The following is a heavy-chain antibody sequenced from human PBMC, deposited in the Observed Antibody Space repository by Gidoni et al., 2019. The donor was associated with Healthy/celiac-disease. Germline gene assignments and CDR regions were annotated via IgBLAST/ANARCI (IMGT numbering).Heavy chain of an antibody. D-gene: IGHD6-6*01. CDR1: GYTFTSYG. J-gene: IGHJ5*02. Sequence: QVQLVQSGAEVTTPVASVQVSCKASGYTFTSYGISWVRQAPGQGLEWMGWISAYNGNTNYAQKLQGRVTMTTDTSTSTAYMELRSLRSDDTAVYYCARARSIAARRNWFDPWGQGTLVTVSS. CDR2: ISAYNGNT. V-gene: IGHV1-18*01. CDR3: ARARSIAARRNWFDP.